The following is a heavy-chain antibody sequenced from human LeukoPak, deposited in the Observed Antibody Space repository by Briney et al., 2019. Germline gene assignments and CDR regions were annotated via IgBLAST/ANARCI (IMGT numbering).Heavy chain of an antibody. CDR1: GFTVSRNY. D-gene: IGHD6-13*01. Sequence: GGSLRLSCAASGFTVSRNYMSWVRQAPGKGLEWVSVIYSGGSTYYADSVKGRFTISRDNSKNTLYLQMNSLRAEDTAVYYCARSSRSSWYSFGYWGQRTLVTVSS. V-gene: IGHV3-53*01. CDR3: ARSSRSSWYSFGY. CDR2: IYSGGST. J-gene: IGHJ4*02.